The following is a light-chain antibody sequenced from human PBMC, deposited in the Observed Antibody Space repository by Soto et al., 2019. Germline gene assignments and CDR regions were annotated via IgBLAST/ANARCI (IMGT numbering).Light chain of an antibody. Sequence: MTQSPATLPVSPGERATLSCRASQSVSGWLAWYQQKPGKAPKLLIYAASTLQSGVPSRFSGSGSGTDFTLTISSLQPEDFATYYRQQLNSYPITFGQGTRLEI. CDR1: QSVSGW. V-gene: IGKV1-5*01. CDR3: QQLNSYPIT. J-gene: IGKJ5*01. CDR2: AAS.